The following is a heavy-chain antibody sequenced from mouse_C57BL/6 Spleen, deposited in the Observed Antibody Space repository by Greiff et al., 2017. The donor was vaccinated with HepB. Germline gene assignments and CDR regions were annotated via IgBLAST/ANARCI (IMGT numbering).Heavy chain of an antibody. CDR1: GFTFSSYT. CDR3: ARRDGYYVDYAMDY. D-gene: IGHD2-3*01. CDR2: ISGGGGNT. J-gene: IGHJ4*01. Sequence: EVKLVESGGGLVKPGGSLKLSCAASGFTFSSYTMSWVRQTPEKRLEWVATISGGGGNTYYPDSVKGRFTISRDNAKNTLYLQMSSLRSEDTALYYCARRDGYYVDYAMDYWGQGTSVTVSS. V-gene: IGHV5-9*01.